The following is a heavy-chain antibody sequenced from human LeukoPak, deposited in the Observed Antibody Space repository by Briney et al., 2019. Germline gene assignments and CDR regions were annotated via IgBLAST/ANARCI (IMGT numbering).Heavy chain of an antibody. D-gene: IGHD4-17*01. CDR2: IKQDGSEK. CDR3: ARGDYLVDY. CDR1: GFIFGSYW. V-gene: IGHV3-7*03. Sequence: GGSLRLSCAASGFIFGSYWMSWVRQPPGRGLEWVANIKQDGSEKYYVGSVKGRFTISRDNAKNSLFLQMNSLRSDDTAVYYCARGDYLVDYWGQGTLVTVSS. J-gene: IGHJ4*02.